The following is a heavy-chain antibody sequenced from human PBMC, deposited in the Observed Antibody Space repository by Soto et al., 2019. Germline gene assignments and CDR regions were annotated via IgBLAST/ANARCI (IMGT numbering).Heavy chain of an antibody. CDR3: ARARGGDSGDYASLFDR. CDR1: GGSVSIGDYL. CDR2: IHDSGNT. D-gene: IGHD4-17*01. J-gene: IGHJ5*02. V-gene: IGHV4-30-4*01. Sequence: VQLQESGPGLVTPSQTLSLTCTVFGGSVSIGDYLWSWIRQRPGKGLEWIGYIHDSGNTYYNPSLQSRVTISLDTSKNKFSLKVTSMTAADTAVYFCARARGGDSGDYASLFDRWGQGNLVTVSS.